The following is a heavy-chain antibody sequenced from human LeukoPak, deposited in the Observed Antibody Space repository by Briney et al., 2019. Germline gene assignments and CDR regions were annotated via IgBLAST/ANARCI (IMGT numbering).Heavy chain of an antibody. Sequence: PGGSLRLSCTRSGFTFMNYVMAWVRQAPGKGLEWVSSIRLGGGLTHSADPVKRRFIISRDMNTPFLQMNNLRPEDTAMYSCARKITMVGGPLIKGYFDLWGRGTLVSVSS. V-gene: IGHV3-23*01. CDR1: GFTFMNYV. CDR3: ARKITMVGGPLIKGYFDL. CDR2: IRLGGGLT. D-gene: IGHD3-10*01. J-gene: IGHJ2*01.